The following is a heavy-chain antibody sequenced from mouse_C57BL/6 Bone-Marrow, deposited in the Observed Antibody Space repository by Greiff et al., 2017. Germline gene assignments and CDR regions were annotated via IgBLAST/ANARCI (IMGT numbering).Heavy chain of an antibody. CDR1: GYTFTSYW. J-gene: IGHJ2*01. Sequence: QVQLQQPGAELVRPGSSVKLSCKASGYTFTSYWMDWVKQRPGQGLEWIGNIYPSDSETHYNQKFKDKATLTVDKSSSTAYMQLSSLTSEDTAVYYCAMPPVVATDYWGQGTTLTVSS. V-gene: IGHV1-61*01. CDR3: AMPPVVATDY. D-gene: IGHD1-1*01. CDR2: IYPSDSET.